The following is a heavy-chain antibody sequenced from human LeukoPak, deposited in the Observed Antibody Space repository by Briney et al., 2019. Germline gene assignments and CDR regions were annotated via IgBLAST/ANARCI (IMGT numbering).Heavy chain of an antibody. CDR1: GYSFIGYH. CDR2: TNPNTGGT. D-gene: IGHD5-12*01. Sequence: ASVKVSCKASGYSFIGYHMHWVRQAPGQGLEWMGWTNPNTGGTKYAQKFQGRATMTRDTSISTAYMELSSLRSDDTAVYFCASVEMATIGFEHWGQGTLVTISS. V-gene: IGHV1-2*02. J-gene: IGHJ4*02. CDR3: ASVEMATIGFEH.